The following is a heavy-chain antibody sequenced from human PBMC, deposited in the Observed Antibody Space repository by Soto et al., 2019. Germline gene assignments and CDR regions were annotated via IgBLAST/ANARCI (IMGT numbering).Heavy chain of an antibody. CDR3: ARVTRYSSSWYLDY. V-gene: IGHV4-59*01. J-gene: IGHJ4*02. CDR2: IYYSGST. CDR1: GGSISSYY. D-gene: IGHD6-13*01. Sequence: SETLSLTCTVSGGSISSYYWSWIRQPPGKGLEWIGYIYYSGSTNYNPSLKSRVTISVDTSKNQFSLKLSSVTAADTAVYCCARVTRYSSSWYLDYRGQRTLDTVSS.